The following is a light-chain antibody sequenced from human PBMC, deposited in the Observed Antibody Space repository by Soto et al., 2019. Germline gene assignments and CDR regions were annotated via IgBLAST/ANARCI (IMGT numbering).Light chain of an antibody. Sequence: NFMLTRPHSVSESPGKTVTMSCTRSSGSIANSFVQWYQQRPGSSPTTVIYKDNQRPSGVPDRFSGSIDSSSNSASLSISGLKTEDEADYYCQSFDNSNHWVFGGGTKLTVL. J-gene: IGLJ3*02. V-gene: IGLV6-57*01. CDR1: SGSIANSF. CDR3: QSFDNSNHWV. CDR2: KDN.